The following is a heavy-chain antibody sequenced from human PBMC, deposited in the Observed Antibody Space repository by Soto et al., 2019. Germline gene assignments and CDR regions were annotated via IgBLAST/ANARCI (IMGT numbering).Heavy chain of an antibody. J-gene: IGHJ4*02. CDR1: GFNFSNAW. Sequence: GGSLRLSCAAYGFNFSNAWMTWVRQAPGKGLEWVGRIKSKTDGGTTDYAAPVKGRFTISRDDSKNTLYLQMNSLKTEDTAVYYCTTDLAYYDSSGYLPFDYWGQGTLVTVSS. CDR3: TTDLAYYDSSGYLPFDY. D-gene: IGHD3-22*01. CDR2: IKSKTDGGTT. V-gene: IGHV3-15*07.